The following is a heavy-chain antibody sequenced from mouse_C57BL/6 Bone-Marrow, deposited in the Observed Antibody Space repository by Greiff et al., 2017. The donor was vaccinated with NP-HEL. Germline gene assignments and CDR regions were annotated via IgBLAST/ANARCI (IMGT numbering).Heavy chain of an antibody. V-gene: IGHV7-3*01. Sequence: EVKLMESGGGLVQPGGSLSLSCAASGFTFTDYYMSWVRQPPGKALEWLGFIRNKANGYTTEDSASVKGRFTISRDNSQSILYLQMNALRAEDSATYYCARLVGYYGFAYWGQGTLVTVSA. CDR2: IRNKANGYTT. CDR3: ARLVGYYGFAY. J-gene: IGHJ3*01. CDR1: GFTFTDYY. D-gene: IGHD2-3*01.